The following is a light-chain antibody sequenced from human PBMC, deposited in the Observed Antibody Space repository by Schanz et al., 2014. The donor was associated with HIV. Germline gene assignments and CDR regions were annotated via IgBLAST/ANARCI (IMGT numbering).Light chain of an antibody. CDR3: QQSYSTPGT. V-gene: IGKV1-39*01. Sequence: DIQMAQSPSTLSASVGDRVTLTCRASQSISSWLAWYQQRPGKAPELLIYAASSLQSGVPSRFSGSGSGTDFSLTISSLQPEDFATYYCQQSYSTPGTFGQGTKLEIK. CDR2: AAS. CDR1: QSISSW. J-gene: IGKJ2*02.